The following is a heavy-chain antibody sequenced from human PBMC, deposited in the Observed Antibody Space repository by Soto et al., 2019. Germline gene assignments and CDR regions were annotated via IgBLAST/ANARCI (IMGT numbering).Heavy chain of an antibody. D-gene: IGHD3-9*01. Sequence: ASVKVSCKASGYTFTGYYVHWVRQAPGQGLEWMGWINPNSGGTNYAQKFQGWVTMTRDTSISTAYMELSRLRSDDTAVYYCARAPIGGYDILTAPYYYYGMDVWGQGTTVTVSS. CDR2: INPNSGGT. J-gene: IGHJ6*02. V-gene: IGHV1-2*04. CDR1: GYTFTGYY. CDR3: ARAPIGGYDILTAPYYYYGMDV.